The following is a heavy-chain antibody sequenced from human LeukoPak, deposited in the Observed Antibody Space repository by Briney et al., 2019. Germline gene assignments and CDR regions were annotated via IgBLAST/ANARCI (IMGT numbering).Heavy chain of an antibody. Sequence: ASVKVSCKASGYTFTSYGISRGRQAPGQGVEWMGWISAYNGNTNYAQKLQGRVTMTTDTSTSTAYMELRSLRSDDTAVYYCAVPYGSDAFDIWGQGTMVTDSS. D-gene: IGHD3-10*01. J-gene: IGHJ3*02. V-gene: IGHV1-18*01. CDR1: GYTFTSYG. CDR3: AVPYGSDAFDI. CDR2: ISAYNGNT.